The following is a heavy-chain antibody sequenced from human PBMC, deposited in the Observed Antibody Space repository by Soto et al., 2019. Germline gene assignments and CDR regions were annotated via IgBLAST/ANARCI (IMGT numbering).Heavy chain of an antibody. V-gene: IGHV1-3*01. J-gene: IGHJ4*02. CDR2: INAGNGNT. Sequence: ASVKVSCKASGYTFTSYAMHWVRQAPGQRLEWMGWINAGNGNTKYSQKFQGRVTITRDTSASTAYVELSSLRSEDTAVYYCARDPGYCSGGSCQEDYWGQGTLVTVSS. D-gene: IGHD2-15*01. CDR1: GYTFTSYA. CDR3: ARDPGYCSGGSCQEDY.